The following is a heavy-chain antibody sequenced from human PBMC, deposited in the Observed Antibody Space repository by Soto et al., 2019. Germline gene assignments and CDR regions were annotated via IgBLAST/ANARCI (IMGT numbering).Heavy chain of an antibody. CDR1: GFSISHYW. CDR3: VRSGWYAY. CDR2: VKSDGTTT. J-gene: IGHJ4*02. Sequence: GGSLRLSCAASGFSISHYWMSWVRQAPGKGLVWVSRVKSDGTTTTYADFAKGRFIISRDNTKNTLYLQMNSLRVEDTAMYHCVRSGWYAYWGQGTLVTVSS. D-gene: IGHD6-19*01. V-gene: IGHV3-74*03.